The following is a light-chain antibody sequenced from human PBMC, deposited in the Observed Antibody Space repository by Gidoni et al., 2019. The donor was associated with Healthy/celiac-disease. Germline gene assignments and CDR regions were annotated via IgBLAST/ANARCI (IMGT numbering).Light chain of an antibody. V-gene: IGKV1-39*01. CDR1: QSISSY. CDR2: AAS. CDR3: QQSYSTKGT. Sequence: DIQMTQSPSSLSASVGDRVTITCRASQSISSYLNWYQQKPVKAPKLLIYAASSLQSGVPSRFSGSGSGTDFTLTISSLQPEDFATYYCQQSYSTKGTFGQGTRLEIK. J-gene: IGKJ5*01.